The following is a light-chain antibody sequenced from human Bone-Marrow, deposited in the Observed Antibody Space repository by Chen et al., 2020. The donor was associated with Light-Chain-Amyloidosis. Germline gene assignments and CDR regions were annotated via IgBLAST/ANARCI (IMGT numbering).Light chain of an antibody. J-gene: IGKJ1*01. CDR3: QQYYSAPWT. Sequence: DIVMTQSPDSLAVSLGGRATINCKSSQSILFSSNSENYLAWYQKKPGQPPKLLIYWASTRESGVPDRFSGSGSGTDFTLTIRSLQAEDVAVYYCQQYYSAPWTFGQGTKVDVK. CDR2: WAS. CDR1: QSILFSSNSENY. V-gene: IGKV4-1*01.